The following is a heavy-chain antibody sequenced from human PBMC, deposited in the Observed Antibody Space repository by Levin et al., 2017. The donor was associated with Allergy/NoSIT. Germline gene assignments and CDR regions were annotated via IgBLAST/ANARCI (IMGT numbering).Heavy chain of an antibody. D-gene: IGHD5-18*01. CDR2: IKQDGSEK. CDR3: ARVPKPKQLWYYFDY. Sequence: PGGSLRLSCAASGFTFSNYWMNWVRQAPGKGLEWVANIKQDGSEKYYVDSVKGRFTISRDNAKNSLYLQMNSLRAEDTAVYYCARVPKPKQLWYYFDYWGQGTLVTVSS. CDR1: GFTFSNYW. V-gene: IGHV3-7*01. J-gene: IGHJ4*02.